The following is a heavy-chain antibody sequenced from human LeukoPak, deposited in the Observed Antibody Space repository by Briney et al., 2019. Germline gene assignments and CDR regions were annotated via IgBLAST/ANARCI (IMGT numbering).Heavy chain of an antibody. D-gene: IGHD1-1*01. CDR3: ARGTTGTTDGYFDY. CDR1: GGSFSGYY. V-gene: IGHV4-34*01. CDR2: INHSGST. Sequence: PSETLSLTRAVYGGSFSGYYWSWIRQPPGKGLEWIGEINHSGSTNYNPSLKSRVTISVDTSKNQFSLKLSSVTAADTAVYYCARGTTGTTDGYFDYWGQGTLVTVSS. J-gene: IGHJ4*02.